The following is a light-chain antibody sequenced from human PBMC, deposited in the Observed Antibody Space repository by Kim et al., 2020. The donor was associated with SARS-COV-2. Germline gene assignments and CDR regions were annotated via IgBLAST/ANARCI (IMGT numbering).Light chain of an antibody. V-gene: IGKV4-1*01. J-gene: IGKJ1*01. CDR3: QKYYSTPRT. Sequence: ATINCKSSQSGLYNSNNRNYFAWYQQKPGQPPKLLISWASIRESGVPDRFSGSGSWTDFTLTISSLQAEDVAVYYCQKYYSTPRTFGQGTKVEIK. CDR2: WAS. CDR1: QSGLYNSNNRNY.